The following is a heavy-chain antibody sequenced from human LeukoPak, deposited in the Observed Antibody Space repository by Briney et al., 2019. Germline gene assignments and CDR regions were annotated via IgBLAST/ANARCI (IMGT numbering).Heavy chain of an antibody. J-gene: IGHJ4*02. D-gene: IGHD3-10*01. CDR2: ISGSGGST. CDR1: GFTFSSYA. Sequence: GGSLRPSCAASGFTFSSYAMSWVRQAPGKGLEWVSAISGSGGSTYCADSVKGRFTISRDNSKNTLYLQMNSLRAEDTAVYYCARKAGYYYGSGDYWGQGTLATVSS. V-gene: IGHV3-23*01. CDR3: ARKAGYYYGSGDY.